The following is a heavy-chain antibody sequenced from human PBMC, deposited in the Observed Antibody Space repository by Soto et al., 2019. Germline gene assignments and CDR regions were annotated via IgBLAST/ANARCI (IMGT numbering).Heavy chain of an antibody. D-gene: IGHD6-6*01. CDR1: GFTFSSYA. CDR3: ATAARPNYYYGMDV. V-gene: IGHV3-23*01. J-gene: IGHJ6*02. Sequence: EVPLLESGGGLVQPGGSLRLSCAASGFTFSSYAMSWVRQAPGKGLEWVSAISGSGGSTYYADSVKGRFTISRDNSKNTLYLQMNSLRAEDTAVYYCATAARPNYYYGMDVWGQGTTVTVSS. CDR2: ISGSGGST.